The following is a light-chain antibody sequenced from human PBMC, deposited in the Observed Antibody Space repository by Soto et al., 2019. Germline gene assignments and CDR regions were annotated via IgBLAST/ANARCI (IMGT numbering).Light chain of an antibody. J-gene: IGKJ3*01. Sequence: DIQMTQSPSSLSASVGDRVTITCRASQSISSYLNWYQQKPGKAPKLLIYAASSLQSGVPSRFSGSGSGTDFTLTISSLQPEDFVTYYCQQSYSTPRKFTFGPGTKVDIK. CDR2: AAS. CDR3: QQSYSTPRKFT. CDR1: QSISSY. V-gene: IGKV1-39*01.